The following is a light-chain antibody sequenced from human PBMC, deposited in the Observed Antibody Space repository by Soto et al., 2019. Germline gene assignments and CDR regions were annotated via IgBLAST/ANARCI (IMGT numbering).Light chain of an antibody. V-gene: IGLV2-23*02. CDR3: CSYAGSSFYV. CDR1: SSVVGSYNL. CDR2: EVS. Sequence: QSALTQPASVSGSPVQSITISCTGTSSVVGSYNLVSWYQQHPGKAPKLMIYEVSKRPSGVSNRFSGSKSGHTASLTISGLQAEDEADYYCCSYAGSSFYVFGTGTKVTVL. J-gene: IGLJ1*01.